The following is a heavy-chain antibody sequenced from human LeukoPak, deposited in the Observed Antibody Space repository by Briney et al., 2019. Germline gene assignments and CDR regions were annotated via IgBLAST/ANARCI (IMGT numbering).Heavy chain of an antibody. CDR3: ARHSSYGVAATIILAHGAFDI. CDR2: IYYSGST. J-gene: IGHJ3*02. D-gene: IGHD2-15*01. V-gene: IGHV4-39*01. Sequence: PSETLSLTCTVSGGSISSSSYYWGWIRQPPGEGLEWIGSIYYSGSTYYNPSLKSRVTISVDTSKNQFSLKLSSVTAADTAVYYCARHSSYGVAATIILAHGAFDIWGQGTMVTVSS. CDR1: GGSISSSSYY.